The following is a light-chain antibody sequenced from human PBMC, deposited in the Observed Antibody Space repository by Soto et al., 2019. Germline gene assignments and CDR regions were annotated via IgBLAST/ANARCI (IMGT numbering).Light chain of an antibody. CDR2: GAS. J-gene: IGKJ2*01. CDR3: QQYNNWPPPYT. CDR1: QRISTN. V-gene: IGKV3-15*01. Sequence: EIVMTQSPSTLSVSPGDSATLSCRASQRISTNLAWYQQKRGQPPRLLIYGASTSATGITQRFSGSGSGTDFTLTISSLQSEDFAVYYCQQYNNWPPPYTFGQGTRVESK.